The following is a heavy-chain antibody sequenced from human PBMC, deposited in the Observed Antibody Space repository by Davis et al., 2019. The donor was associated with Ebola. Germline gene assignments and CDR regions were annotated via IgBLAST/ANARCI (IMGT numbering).Heavy chain of an antibody. CDR2: ISSSSSYI. V-gene: IGHV3-21*01. Sequence: GESLKISCAASVFTFTSYSMNCLSQAPGMCLECFSSISSSSSYIYYADSVKGRFTVSRDNAKNSLYLQMNSLRAEDTDVYYCAKGGGYNSGWKYYYNGLDVWGKGTTVTVSS. CDR1: VFTFTSYS. J-gene: IGHJ6*04. CDR3: AKGGGYNSGWKYYYNGLDV. D-gene: IGHD5-18*01.